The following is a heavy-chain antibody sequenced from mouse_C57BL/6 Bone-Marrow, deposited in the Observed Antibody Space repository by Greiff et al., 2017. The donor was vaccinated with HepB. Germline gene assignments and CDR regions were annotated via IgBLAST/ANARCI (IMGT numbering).Heavy chain of an antibody. V-gene: IGHV5-16*01. CDR2: INYDGSST. D-gene: IGHD1-1*01. CDR1: GFTFSDYY. CDR3: ARVPYGSFDY. J-gene: IGHJ2*01. Sequence: DVKLVESEGGLVQPGRSMKLSCTASGFTFSDYYMAWVRQVPEKGLEWVANINYDGSSTYYLDSLKSRFIISRDNAKNILYLQMSSLKSEDTATYYCARVPYGSFDYWGQGTTLTVSS.